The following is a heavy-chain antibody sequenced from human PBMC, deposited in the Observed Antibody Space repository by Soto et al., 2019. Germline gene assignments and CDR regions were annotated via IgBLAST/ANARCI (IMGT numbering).Heavy chain of an antibody. CDR3: AVVDSTGNWFDP. Sequence: SETLSLTCTVSDGSISSSDFYWGWLRQTPGKGLEFIGSMYYSGTTYYNPSLKSRVTISVDTSKNQFTLKLISVTAADTAVYYCAVVDSTGNWFDPWGGGALVTVSS. V-gene: IGHV4-39*01. CDR1: DGSISSSDFY. D-gene: IGHD6-25*01. CDR2: MYYSGTT. J-gene: IGHJ5*02.